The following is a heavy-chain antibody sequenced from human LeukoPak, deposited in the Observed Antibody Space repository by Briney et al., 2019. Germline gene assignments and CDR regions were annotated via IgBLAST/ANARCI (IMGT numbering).Heavy chain of an antibody. Sequence: GESLKISCKGSGYIFSSYWIGWARQMPGQGLEWMGIIYPGGSDTRYSPSFQGQVTISADKSISTAYVQWNSLRASDTAMYYCARLQSYYDTRAYYIDYRGQGTLVTVSS. J-gene: IGHJ4*02. D-gene: IGHD3-22*01. CDR2: IYPGGSDT. V-gene: IGHV5-51*01. CDR3: ARLQSYYDTRAYYIDY. CDR1: GYIFSSYW.